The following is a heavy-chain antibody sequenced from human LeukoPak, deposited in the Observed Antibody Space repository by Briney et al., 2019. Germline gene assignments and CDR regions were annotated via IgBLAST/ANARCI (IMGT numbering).Heavy chain of an antibody. CDR3: AKDLSGTYSEFDY. CDR2: ISSSGGST. V-gene: IGHV3-23*01. D-gene: IGHD1-26*01. CDR1: GFTFSSYA. J-gene: IGHJ4*02. Sequence: PGGSLRLSCAASGFTFSSYAMSWVRQAPGKGLERVSTISSSGGSTYYADSVKGRFTISRDNSKSTLYLQMNSLRAEDTAVYYCAKDLSGTYSEFDYWGQGTLVTVSS.